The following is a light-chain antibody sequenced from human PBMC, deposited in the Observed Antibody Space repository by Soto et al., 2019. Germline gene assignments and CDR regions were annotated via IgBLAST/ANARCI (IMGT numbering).Light chain of an antibody. Sequence: QSVLTQPASVSGFPVQSITISCTGTSKDVGGYNYVSWYQKHPGKAPKLKIYDVNKRPSGVSNRFSGSKSGNTASLTISGIQAEDEADYYCSSYSNTSTLYVFGTGTKVTVL. CDR1: SKDVGGYNY. V-gene: IGLV2-14*01. CDR2: DVN. J-gene: IGLJ1*01. CDR3: SSYSNTSTLYV.